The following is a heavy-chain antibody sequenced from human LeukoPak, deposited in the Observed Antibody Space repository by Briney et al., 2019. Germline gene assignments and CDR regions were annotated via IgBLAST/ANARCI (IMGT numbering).Heavy chain of an antibody. V-gene: IGHV1-24*01. CDR3: AIIDYYDSSGSDQ. CDR1: GYTLTELS. Sequence: ASVKVSCKVSGYTLTELSMHWVRQAPGKGLEWMGGFDPEDGETVYAQKFQGRVTMTEDTSTDTAYMELSGLRSEDTAVYYCAIIDYYDSSGSDQWGQGTMVTVSS. D-gene: IGHD3-22*01. J-gene: IGHJ3*01. CDR2: FDPEDGET.